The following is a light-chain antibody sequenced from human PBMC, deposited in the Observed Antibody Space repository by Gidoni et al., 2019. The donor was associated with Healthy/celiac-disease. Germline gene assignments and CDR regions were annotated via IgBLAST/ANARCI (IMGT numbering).Light chain of an antibody. CDR1: QSVSSY. J-gene: IGKJ5*01. CDR2: DAS. CDR3: QQRSNWPPIT. Sequence: EIMLTQSPATLSLSPGEIATLSCRASQSVSSYLAWYQQKPGQAPRLLFYDASNRATGIPARFSGSGSEADFTLTISSLEPEDFAVYYCQQRSNWPPITFGQGTQLEIK. V-gene: IGKV3-11*01.